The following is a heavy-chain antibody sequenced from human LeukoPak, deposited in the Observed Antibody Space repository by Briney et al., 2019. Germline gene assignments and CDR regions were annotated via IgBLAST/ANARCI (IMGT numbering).Heavy chain of an antibody. V-gene: IGHV3-48*02. CDR1: GFTFSGFN. J-gene: IGHJ4*02. CDR3: ARDLHRGHYTFDH. D-gene: IGHD2-2*02. Sequence: PGGSLRLSCAASGFTFSGFNMNWVRQAPGKGLEWVSHIPSGSDPIYYADSVKGRFTISRDTAKNSLFLQMNSLRDDDTAVYFCARDLHRGHYTFDHWGQGTLVTVSS. CDR2: IPSGSDPI.